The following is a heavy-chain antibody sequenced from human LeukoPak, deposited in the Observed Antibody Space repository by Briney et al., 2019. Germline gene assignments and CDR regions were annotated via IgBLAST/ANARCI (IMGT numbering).Heavy chain of an antibody. Sequence: AGSLRLSCAASGFTFSSYGMHWVRQAPGKGLEWVAVISYDGSNKYYADSVKGRFTISRDNSKNTLYLQMNSLRAEDTAVYCCAKEDYWGQGTLVTVSS. CDR2: ISYDGSNK. V-gene: IGHV3-30*18. J-gene: IGHJ4*02. CDR1: GFTFSSYG. CDR3: AKEDY.